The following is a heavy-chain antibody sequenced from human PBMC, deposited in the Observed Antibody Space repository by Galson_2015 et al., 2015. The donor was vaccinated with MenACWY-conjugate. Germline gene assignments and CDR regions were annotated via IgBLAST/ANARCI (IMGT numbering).Heavy chain of an antibody. J-gene: IGHJ4*02. CDR1: GYTFTSYG. V-gene: IGHV1-18*01. Sequence: QSGAEVKKPGASVKVSCKASGYTFTSYGVSWVRQAPGQGLEWMGWISAYNGVTNYAQKLQGRVSMTTDTPTTSAYVELRSLTSDDTAVYYCARWGPSSYLLEYWGQGTLVTVSS. CDR3: ARWGPSSYLLEY. D-gene: IGHD6-6*01. CDR2: ISAYNGVT.